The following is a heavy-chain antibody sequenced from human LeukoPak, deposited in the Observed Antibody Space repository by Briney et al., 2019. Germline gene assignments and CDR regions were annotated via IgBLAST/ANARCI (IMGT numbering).Heavy chain of an antibody. V-gene: IGHV3-74*01. J-gene: IGHJ4*02. CDR3: ARGAYFDWLLSYLDY. CDR1: GFTFSSYW. CDR2: INSDGSST. D-gene: IGHD3-9*01. Sequence: GGSLRLSCAASGFTFSSYWMHWVRQAPGKGLVWVSRINSDGSSTSYADSGKGRFTISRDNAKNTLYLQMNSLRAEDTAVYYCARGAYFDWLLSYLDYWGQGTLVTVSS.